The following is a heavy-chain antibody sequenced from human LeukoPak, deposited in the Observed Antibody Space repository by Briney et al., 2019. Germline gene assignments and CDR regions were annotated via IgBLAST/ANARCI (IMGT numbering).Heavy chain of an antibody. J-gene: IGHJ4*02. CDR3: ARDSGAGFWSGSKADAHN. Sequence: PSETLSLTCTVSGGSISSYYWSWIRQPAGKGLEWIGRIYTSGSTNYNPSLKSRVTMSVDTSKNQFSLKLSSVTAADTAVYYCARDSGAGFWSGSKADAHNWGQGTLVTVSS. D-gene: IGHD3-3*01. V-gene: IGHV4-4*07. CDR1: GGSISSYY. CDR2: IYTSGST.